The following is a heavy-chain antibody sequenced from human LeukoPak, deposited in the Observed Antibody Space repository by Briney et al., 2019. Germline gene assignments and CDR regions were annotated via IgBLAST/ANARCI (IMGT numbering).Heavy chain of an antibody. CDR1: GFTFSDYY. V-gene: IGHV3-72*01. CDR2: IRNKVNSYTT. CDR3: ARSMYGEGRRIIDFDY. Sequence: PGGSLRLSCAASGFTFSDYYIDWVRQAPGKGLEWVARIRNKVNSYTTAYAASVTGRFTVSRDDSSNSVYLQMNSLKIEDTAVYYGARSMYGEGRRIIDFDYWGQGSLLTVSS. J-gene: IGHJ4*02. D-gene: IGHD4/OR15-4a*01.